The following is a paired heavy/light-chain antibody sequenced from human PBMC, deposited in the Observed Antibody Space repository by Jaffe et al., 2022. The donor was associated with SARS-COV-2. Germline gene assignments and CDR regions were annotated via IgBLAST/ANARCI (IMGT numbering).Light chain of an antibody. J-gene: IGKJ1*01. CDR3: QQYDSSPTWT. CDR2: GAS. Sequence: EIVLTQSPGTLSLSPGERATLSCRASQSVSSIYLAWYQQKPGQSPRLLIYGASSRATGIPDRFSGSGSGTDFTLTISRLEPEDFAVYYCQQYDSSPTWTFGQGTKVEIK. V-gene: IGKV3-20*01. CDR1: QSVSSIY.
Heavy chain of an antibody. J-gene: IGHJ4*02. V-gene: IGHV3-11*06. CDR3: ARAGRIGWELPHFDY. Sequence: QVHLVESGGGLVRPGGSLRLSCAASGFSVSDYYMSWIRQAPGKGLEWVSYISSGVIYTNYADSVKGRFTISRDDAENSLYLQIDSPRAEDTAVYYCARAGRIGWELPHFDYWGQGTLVTVSS. CDR1: GFSVSDYY. CDR2: ISSGVIYT. D-gene: IGHD1-26*01.